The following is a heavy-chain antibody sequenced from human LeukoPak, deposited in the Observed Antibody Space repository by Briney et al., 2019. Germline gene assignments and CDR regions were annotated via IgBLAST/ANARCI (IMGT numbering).Heavy chain of an antibody. Sequence: GGSLRLSCAASGFTFIKYSMTWVRQAPGKGLEWVSAITGSGSSTYYADSVKGRFTISRDNSKNTLYLQMNSLRAEDTAVYYCVKKRTSDDFRSGFAMDYWGQGALITVSS. CDR2: ITGSGSST. CDR3: VKKRTSDDFRSGFAMDY. CDR1: GFTFIKYS. V-gene: IGHV3-23*01. D-gene: IGHD3-3*01. J-gene: IGHJ4*02.